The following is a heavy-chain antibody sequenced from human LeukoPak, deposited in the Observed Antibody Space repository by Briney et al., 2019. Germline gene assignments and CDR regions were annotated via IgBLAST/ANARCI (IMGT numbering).Heavy chain of an antibody. V-gene: IGHV4-59*01. CDR3: ARDFGYYGSGSRNYYYYGMDV. CDR1: VGSISSYY. CDR2: IYYSGST. Sequence: SETLSLTCTVSVGSISSYYWSWIRQPPGKGLEWIGYIYYSGSTNYNPSLKSRVTISVDTSKNQFSLKLSSVTAADTAVYYCARDFGYYGSGSRNYYYYGMDVWGKGTTVTVSS. D-gene: IGHD3-10*01. J-gene: IGHJ6*04.